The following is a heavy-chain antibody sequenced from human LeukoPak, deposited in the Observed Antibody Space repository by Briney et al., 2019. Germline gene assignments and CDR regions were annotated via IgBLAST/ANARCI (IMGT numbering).Heavy chain of an antibody. CDR3: ARDNYDSSGYYFY. J-gene: IGHJ4*02. D-gene: IGHD3-22*01. CDR1: GFTFSSYW. CDR2: IKQDGSEK. V-gene: IGHV3-7*01. Sequence: GGSLRLSCAASGFTFSSYWMSWVRQAPGKGVGWVANIKQDGSEKYYVDSVKGRFTISSDNAKDSVYLQMNRLRAEHTAVYYCARDNYDSSGYYFYWGQGTLVTVSS.